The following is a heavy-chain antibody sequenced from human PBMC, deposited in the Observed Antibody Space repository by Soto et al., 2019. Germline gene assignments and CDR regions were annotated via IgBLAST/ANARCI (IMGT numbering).Heavy chain of an antibody. J-gene: IGHJ4*02. V-gene: IGHV3-48*03. CDR2: ISGSGTTI. CDR3: AREVAWRYDY. Sequence: EVQLVEAGGGLVQPGGSLRLSCAASAFTFSSSEMNWVRQAPGRGLEWVSYISGSGTTIYYAASVKGRFTISRDNAKNSLYLQMNSLRAEDTAFYYCAREVAWRYDYWGQGTLVTVSS. CDR1: AFTFSSSE. D-gene: IGHD1-1*01.